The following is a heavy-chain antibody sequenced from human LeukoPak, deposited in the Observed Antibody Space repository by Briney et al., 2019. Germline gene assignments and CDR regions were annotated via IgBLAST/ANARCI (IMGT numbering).Heavy chain of an antibody. J-gene: IGHJ4*02. Sequence: SETLSLTCTASGGSISSSSYYWGWIRQPPGKGLEWIGSIYYSGSTYYNPSLKSRVTISVDTSKNQFSLKLSSVTAADTAVYYCAREKAYYYDPWGQGTLVTVSS. CDR3: AREKAYYYDP. CDR2: IYYSGST. V-gene: IGHV4-39*07. D-gene: IGHD3-22*01. CDR1: GGSISSSSYY.